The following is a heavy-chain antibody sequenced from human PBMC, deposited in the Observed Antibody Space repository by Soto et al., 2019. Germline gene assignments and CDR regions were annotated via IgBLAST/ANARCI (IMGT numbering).Heavy chain of an antibody. J-gene: IGHJ6*02. V-gene: IGHV3-21*01. CDR1: GFTFSSYS. CDR3: ARDTPAYSSRWYPWGGNYDYYYGREV. D-gene: IGHD6-13*01. Sequence: GGSLRLSCAASGFTFSSYSMNWVRQAPGKGLEWVSSISSSSSYIYYADSVKGRFTISRDNAKNSLYLQMNSLRAEDTAVYYCARDTPAYSSRWYPWGGNYDYYYGREVWGHGTPVSVS. CDR2: ISSSSSYI.